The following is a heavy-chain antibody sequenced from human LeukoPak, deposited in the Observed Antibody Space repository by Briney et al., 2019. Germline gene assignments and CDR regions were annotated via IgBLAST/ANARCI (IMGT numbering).Heavy chain of an antibody. Sequence: SETLSLTCTVSGDSMDSNNYSWNWMRQPAGKGLEWIGRISTSGVTSYNPSLESRVTISLDMSKKQFSLKLTSVTAADTAVYYCARDRSIYFEEFRYWGQGALATVSS. J-gene: IGHJ4*02. V-gene: IGHV4-61*02. CDR2: ISTSGVT. D-gene: IGHD3-10*01. CDR1: GDSMDSNNYS. CDR3: ARDRSIYFEEFRY.